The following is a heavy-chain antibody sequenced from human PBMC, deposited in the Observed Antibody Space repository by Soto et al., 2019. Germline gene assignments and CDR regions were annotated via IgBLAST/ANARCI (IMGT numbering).Heavy chain of an antibody. Sequence: SETLSLTCTVSGGSISSSSYYWGWIRQPPGKGLEWIGSIYYSGSTSYNPSLKSRVTISVDTSKNQFSLKLSSVTAADTAVYYCAREGIAAAANDYWGQGTLVTVSS. J-gene: IGHJ4*02. D-gene: IGHD6-13*01. CDR1: GGSISSSSYY. V-gene: IGHV4-39*02. CDR2: IYYSGST. CDR3: AREGIAAAANDY.